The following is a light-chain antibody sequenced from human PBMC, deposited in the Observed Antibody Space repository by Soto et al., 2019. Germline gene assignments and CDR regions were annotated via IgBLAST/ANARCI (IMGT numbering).Light chain of an antibody. J-gene: IGKJ4*01. Sequence: DIEMTQSPSTLSASVGDRVTITCRASQSISSWLAWYQQKPGKAPKLLIYKASSLESGVPSRFSGSGSGTEFTLTISSLQPDDFATYYCQQYNSYLLTFGGGTKVDIK. CDR1: QSISSW. CDR2: KAS. V-gene: IGKV1-5*03. CDR3: QQYNSYLLT.